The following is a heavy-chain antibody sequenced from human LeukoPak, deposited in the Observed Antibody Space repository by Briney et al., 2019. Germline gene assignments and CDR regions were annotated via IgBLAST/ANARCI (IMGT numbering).Heavy chain of an antibody. V-gene: IGHV4-61*08. CDR3: ARLSSRSYFDY. CDR1: GGSISSGGYY. J-gene: IGHJ4*02. CDR2: IYDSGST. D-gene: IGHD6-13*01. Sequence: SETLSLTCTVSGGSISSGGYYWSWIRQPPGKGLEWIGYIYDSGSTNYNPSLKSRVTISVDTSKNQFSLRLTFVTAADTAVYYCARLSSRSYFDYWGQGTLVTVSS.